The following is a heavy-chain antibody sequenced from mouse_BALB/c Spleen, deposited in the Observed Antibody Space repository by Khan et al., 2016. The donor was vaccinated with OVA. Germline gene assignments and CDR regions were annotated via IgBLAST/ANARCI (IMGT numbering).Heavy chain of an antibody. Sequence: EVELVESGGDLVKPGGSLKLSCAASGFTFSRYGMSWVRQTPDKRLEWVAIISSSGSYTYYPDSVKGRFTISRDNAMNTLYLQMSSLKSEDTAIYYCARRLYDTSYDDYAMDYWGQGTSITVSS. CDR2: ISSSGSYT. J-gene: IGHJ4*01. V-gene: IGHV5-6*01. CDR1: GFTFSRYG. CDR3: ARRLYDTSYDDYAMDY. D-gene: IGHD1-1*01.